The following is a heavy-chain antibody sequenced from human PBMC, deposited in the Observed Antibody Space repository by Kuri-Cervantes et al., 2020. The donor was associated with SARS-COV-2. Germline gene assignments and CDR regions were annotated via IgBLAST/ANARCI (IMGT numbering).Heavy chain of an antibody. V-gene: IGHV3-74*01. CDR3: ARDSMTTRDFDY. J-gene: IGHJ4*02. CDR1: GFTFSSYW. CDR2: LTNDGSDA. D-gene: IGHD4-11*01. Sequence: GQSLKISCVASGFTFSSYWMHWVRQAPGKGLVWVSRLTNDGSDAIFADSVKGRFTISRDNAKNMLYLYMNSLRADDTAVYYGARDSMTTRDFDYWGQGTLVTVSS.